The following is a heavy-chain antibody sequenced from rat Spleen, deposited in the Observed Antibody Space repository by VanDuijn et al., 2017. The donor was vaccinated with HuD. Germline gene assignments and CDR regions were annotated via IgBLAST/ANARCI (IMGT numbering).Heavy chain of an antibody. CDR1: GFTFSDFY. CDR3: TTLGPIFSMDA. CDR2: ISYDGSKT. Sequence: EVQLVESDGGLVQPGRSLKLSCAASGFTFSDFYMAWVRQAPTKGLEWVATISYDGSKTYYRDSVKGRFTISRDNARSTLNLHMDSLRSEDTATYYCTTLGPIFSMDAWGQGASVTVSS. D-gene: IGHD3-8*01. V-gene: IGHV5-29*01. J-gene: IGHJ4*01.